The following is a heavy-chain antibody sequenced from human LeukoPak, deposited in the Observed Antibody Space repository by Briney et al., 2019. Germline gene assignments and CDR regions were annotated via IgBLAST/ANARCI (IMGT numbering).Heavy chain of an antibody. CDR1: GFTFSSYG. Sequence: GRSLRLSCAASGFTFSSYGMHWVRQAPGKGLEWVAVIWYDGSNKYYADSVKGRFTISGDNSKNTLYLQMNSLRAEDTAVYYCARGEIDIVVVPAATNNFDYWGQGTLVTVSS. V-gene: IGHV3-33*01. CDR3: ARGEIDIVVVPAATNNFDY. J-gene: IGHJ4*02. CDR2: IWYDGSNK. D-gene: IGHD2-2*01.